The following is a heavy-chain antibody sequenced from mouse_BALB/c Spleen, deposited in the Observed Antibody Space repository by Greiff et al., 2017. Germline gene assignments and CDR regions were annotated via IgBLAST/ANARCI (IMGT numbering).Heavy chain of an antibody. J-gene: IGHJ4*01. CDR2: IRNKANGYTT. Sequence: EVQGVESGGGLVQPGGSLRLSCATSGFTFTDYYMSWVRQPPGKALEWLGFIRNKANGYTTEYSASVKGRFTISRDNSQSILYLQMNTLRAEDSATYYCARDRAPIGYWGQGTSVTVSS. D-gene: IGHD3-1*01. CDR1: GFTFTDYY. V-gene: IGHV7-3*02. CDR3: ARDRAPIGY.